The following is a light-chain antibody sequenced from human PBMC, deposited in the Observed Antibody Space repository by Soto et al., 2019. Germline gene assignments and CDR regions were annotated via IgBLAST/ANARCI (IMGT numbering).Light chain of an antibody. CDR3: SSYTSSSIPYV. J-gene: IGLJ1*01. CDR1: SSDVGGYNY. CDR2: EVS. Sequence: QSVLTQPASVSGSPGQSITISCTGNSSDVGGYNYVSWYQQHPGKAPKLMIYEVSNRPSGVSNRFSGSKSGNTASLTISGLQAEDEADYYCSSYTSSSIPYVFGTGTKLTVL. V-gene: IGLV2-14*01.